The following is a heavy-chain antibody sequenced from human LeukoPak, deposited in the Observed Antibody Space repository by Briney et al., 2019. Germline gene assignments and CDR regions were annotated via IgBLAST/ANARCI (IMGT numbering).Heavy chain of an antibody. CDR3: ATARGYSSSWYPSSDY. CDR2: FEPEEGEHGET. CDR1: GYSLSDLS. Sequence: GASVKVSCRVSGYSLSDLSIHWVRHVPGKGLEWMGGFEPEEGEHGETIYAQKFQGRVTMTEDTSTDTAYMELSSLRSEDTAVYYCATARGYSSSWYPSSDYWGQGTLVTVSS. J-gene: IGHJ4*02. D-gene: IGHD6-13*01. V-gene: IGHV1-24*01.